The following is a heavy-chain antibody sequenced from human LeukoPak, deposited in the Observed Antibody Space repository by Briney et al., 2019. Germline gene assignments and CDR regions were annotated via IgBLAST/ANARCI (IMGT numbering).Heavy chain of an antibody. V-gene: IGHV3-9*01. CDR3: AESSGSRPASFDF. CDR1: GFTFADYA. D-gene: IGHD3-10*01. CDR2: ISWNSGTR. J-gene: IGHJ4*02. Sequence: PGRSLRLSCAASGFTFADYAMHWVRQAPGKGLEWVSGISWNSGTRDYVGSVKGRFTISRDNAKKTVYLQMNNLRTEDTALYYCAESSGSRPASFDFWGQGTLVTVSS.